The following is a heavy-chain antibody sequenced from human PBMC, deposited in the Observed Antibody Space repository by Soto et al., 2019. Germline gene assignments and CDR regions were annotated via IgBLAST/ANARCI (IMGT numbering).Heavy chain of an antibody. V-gene: IGHV3-30*03. Sequence: PGGSLRLSCAASGFTFSSYGMHWVRQAPGKGLEWVAVISYDGSNKYYADSVKGRFTISRDNAKNTVYLQIDSLRAEDTAVYYCARSLPGTYGAFDLWGQGTMVTVSS. CDR1: GFTFSSYG. CDR2: ISYDGSNK. D-gene: IGHD1-7*01. J-gene: IGHJ3*01. CDR3: ARSLPGTYGAFDL.